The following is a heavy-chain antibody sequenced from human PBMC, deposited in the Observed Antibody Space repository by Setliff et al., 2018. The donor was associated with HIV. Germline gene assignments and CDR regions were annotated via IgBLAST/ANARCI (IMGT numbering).Heavy chain of an antibody. J-gene: IGHJ5*02. V-gene: IGHV4-39*01. CDR1: GGSIASSTHY. Sequence: ETPSLTCTVSGGSIASSTHYWARIRQPPGKGLEWIGSVYYNGATDHNPSLKSRVTISVDTSNQQFSLKLSSVTAADTAVYYCARHEGYNDFLTGYFRYKWYDPWGQGTLVTVSS. CDR3: ARHEGYNDFLTGYFRYKWYDP. D-gene: IGHD3-9*01. CDR2: VYYNGAT.